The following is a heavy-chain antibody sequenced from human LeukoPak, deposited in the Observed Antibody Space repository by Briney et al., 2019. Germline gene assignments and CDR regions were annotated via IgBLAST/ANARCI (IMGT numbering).Heavy chain of an antibody. D-gene: IGHD6-13*01. CDR3: ARVGPGIAAAFGY. V-gene: IGHV1-2*02. J-gene: IGHJ4*02. CDR1: GYTFNGYY. CDR2: INPNSGGT. Sequence: ASVKVSCKASGYTFNGYYMHWVRQAPGQGLEWMGWINPNSGGTNYAQKFQGRVTMPRDTSISTAYMELSRLRSDDTAVYYCARVGPGIAAAFGYWGQGTLVTVSS.